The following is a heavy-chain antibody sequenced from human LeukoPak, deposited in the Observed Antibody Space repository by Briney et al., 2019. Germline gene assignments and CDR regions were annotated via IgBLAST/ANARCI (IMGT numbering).Heavy chain of an antibody. CDR2: IKEDGSEI. Sequence: GGSLRLSCAASGFTFSSHWMSWVRQAPGKGLEWVANIKEDGSEIYYVDSVKGRFTISRDNAKNSLYLQMDSLRAEDTAVYYCTRRGYGYWGQGTLVTVSS. CDR3: TRRGYGY. D-gene: IGHD5-18*01. V-gene: IGHV3-7*01. CDR1: GFTFSSHW. J-gene: IGHJ4*02.